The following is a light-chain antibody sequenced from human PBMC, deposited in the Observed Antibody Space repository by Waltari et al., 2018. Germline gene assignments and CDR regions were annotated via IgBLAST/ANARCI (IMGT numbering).Light chain of an antibody. Sequence: QSVLTQPPSVSGAPGQRVTISCSGSSSNIGAGYDVQWYPQLPGTAPNLLIYGISVRPSGVPNRLSHSKSGASASLAITGLQADDEGHYYCQSYDSSLDSVVFGGGTKLTVL. V-gene: IGLV1-40*01. CDR1: SSNIGAGYD. CDR3: QSYDSSLDSVV. CDR2: GIS. J-gene: IGLJ2*01.